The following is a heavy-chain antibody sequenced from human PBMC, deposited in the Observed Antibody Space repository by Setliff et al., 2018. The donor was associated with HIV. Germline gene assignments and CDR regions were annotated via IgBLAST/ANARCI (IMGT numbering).Heavy chain of an antibody. D-gene: IGHD3-9*01. CDR3: ARQGYDILTGYKFDP. V-gene: IGHV4-39*01. CDR1: GGSISSSSYY. J-gene: IGHJ5*02. CDR2: IYYSGST. Sequence: PSETLSLTCTVSGGSISSSSYYWGWIRQPPGKGLEWIGSIYYSGSTHYSPSFKSRVTISVDTSKNQFSLKLSSVTAADTAVYYCARQGYDILTGYKFDPWGQGTLVTVSS.